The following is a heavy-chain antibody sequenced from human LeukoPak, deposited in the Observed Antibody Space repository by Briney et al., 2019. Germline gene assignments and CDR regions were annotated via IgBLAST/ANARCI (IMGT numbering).Heavy chain of an antibody. CDR2: INPNSGGT. CDR1: GYTFTGYY. D-gene: IGHD5-24*01. CDR3: ARRARDGYNYGYGYFDY. Sequence: GASVKVSCKASGYTFTGYYMHWVRQAPGQGLEWMGWINPNSGGTNYAQKFQGRVTMTRDTSISTAYMELSRLRSDDTAVYYCARRARDGYNYGYGYFDYWGQGTLVTVSS. J-gene: IGHJ4*02. V-gene: IGHV1-2*02.